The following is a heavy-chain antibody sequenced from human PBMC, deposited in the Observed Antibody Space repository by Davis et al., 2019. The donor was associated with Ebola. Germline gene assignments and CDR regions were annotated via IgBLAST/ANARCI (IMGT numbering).Heavy chain of an antibody. Sequence: GESLKIFCKGSGYSFTSYWIGWVRQMPGKGLEWMGIIYPGDSDTRYSPSFQGQVTISADKSISTAYLQWSSLKASDTAMYYCARWVSVAVVGLDYWGQGTLVTVSS. CDR3: ARWVSVAVVGLDY. V-gene: IGHV5-51*01. CDR2: IYPGDSDT. CDR1: GYSFTSYW. J-gene: IGHJ4*02. D-gene: IGHD6-19*01.